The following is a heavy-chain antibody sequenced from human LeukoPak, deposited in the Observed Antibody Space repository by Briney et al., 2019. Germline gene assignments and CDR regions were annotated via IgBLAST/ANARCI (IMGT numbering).Heavy chain of an antibody. CDR3: ARVTEWFGELFPGWFDP. J-gene: IGHJ5*02. Sequence: ASVKVSCKASGYTFTSYAMHWVRQAPGQRLEWMGWINADNGNTKYPQKFQGRVTITRDTSASTAYMELSSLRSEDTAVYYCARVTEWFGELFPGWFDPWGQGTLVTVSS. D-gene: IGHD3-10*01. CDR2: INADNGNT. V-gene: IGHV1-3*01. CDR1: GYTFTSYA.